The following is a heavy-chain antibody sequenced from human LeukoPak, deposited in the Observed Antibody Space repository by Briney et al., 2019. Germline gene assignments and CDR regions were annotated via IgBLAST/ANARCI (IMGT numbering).Heavy chain of an antibody. J-gene: IGHJ6*03. CDR1: GFTFSSYA. V-gene: IGHV3-30*01. CDR3: ATGGTPNYCYYYYMDV. CDR2: ISYDGSKK. Sequence: GGSLRLSCAASGFTFSSYAMHWVRQAPGKGLEWLAVISYDGSKKYYADSVKGRFIISRDKSNNTLYLQMNSLRTEDTAVYYCATGGTPNYCYYYYMDVWGKGTTVTVSS. D-gene: IGHD3-16*01.